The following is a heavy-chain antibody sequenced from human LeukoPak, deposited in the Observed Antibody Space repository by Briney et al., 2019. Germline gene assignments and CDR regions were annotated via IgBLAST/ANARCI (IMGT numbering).Heavy chain of an antibody. CDR1: GFTFSSYS. J-gene: IGHJ4*02. Sequence: PGGSLRLSCAASGFTFSSYSMNWVRQAPGKGLEWVSSISSSSSYIYYAGSVKGRFTISRDNAKNSLYLQMNSLRAEDTAVYYCARLGLGYCSGGSCSPFDYWGQGTLVTVSS. D-gene: IGHD2-15*01. V-gene: IGHV3-21*01. CDR3: ARLGLGYCSGGSCSPFDY. CDR2: ISSSSSYI.